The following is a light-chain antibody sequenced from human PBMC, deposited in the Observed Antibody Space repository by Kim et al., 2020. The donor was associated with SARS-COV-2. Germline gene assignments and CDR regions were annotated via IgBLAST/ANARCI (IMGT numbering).Light chain of an antibody. Sequence: VDLGQTVRITGQGDSLRSYYATWYQQKPGQAPILVIHGKNNRPSGIPDRFSGSSSGNTASLTITGTQAGDEADYYCNSRDSNDNVVFGGGTKLTVL. CDR3: NSRDSNDNVV. CDR2: GKN. J-gene: IGLJ2*01. V-gene: IGLV3-19*01. CDR1: SLRSYY.